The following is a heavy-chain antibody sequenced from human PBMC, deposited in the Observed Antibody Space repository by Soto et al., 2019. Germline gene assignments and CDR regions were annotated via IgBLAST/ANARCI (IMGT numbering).Heavy chain of an antibody. CDR2: IKEDGSEK. V-gene: IGHV3-7*05. J-gene: IGHJ4*02. D-gene: IGHD3-10*01. CDR3: ARRVWFGGGEFFFDY. Sequence: VQLVESGGGLVQPGGSLRLSCAASGFTLSRFWMTWVRQAPGKGLEWVANIKEDGSEKYYVDSVKGRFTISRDNAKNSLYLQMNSLRAEDTAVYYCARRVWFGGGEFFFDYWGQGTLVTVSS. CDR1: GFTLSRFW.